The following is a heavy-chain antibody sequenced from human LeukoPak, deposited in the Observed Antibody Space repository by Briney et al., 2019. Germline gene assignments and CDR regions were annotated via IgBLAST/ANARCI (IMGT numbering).Heavy chain of an antibody. Sequence: PSETLSLTCTVSGGSFSNYYWSWIRQPPGKGLEWIGYMSYSGSTKYSPSLKSRVAISVDTSKNQFSLKMTSVTAADTAVYYYAFPSMERLVGFDLWGQGTMVTVSS. CDR2: MSYSGST. J-gene: IGHJ3*01. V-gene: IGHV4-59*01. D-gene: IGHD1-1*01. CDR3: AFPSMERLVGFDL. CDR1: GGSFSNYY.